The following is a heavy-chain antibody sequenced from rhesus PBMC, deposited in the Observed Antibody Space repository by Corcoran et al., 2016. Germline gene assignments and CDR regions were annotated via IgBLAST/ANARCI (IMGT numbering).Heavy chain of an antibody. V-gene: IGHV4-127*01. D-gene: IGHD6-31*01. CDR3: AIKDSSGRKRGFDY. J-gene: IGHJ4*01. Sequence: QVQLQESGPGLVKPSETLSLTCAVSGYSISSGYGWSWIRPAPGKGREWVGYIGGSSGSTNYNPSLKSRVTISKDTSKNQFSLKLSSVTAADTAVYYCAIKDSSGRKRGFDYWGQGVLVTVSS. CDR1: GYSISSGYG. CDR2: IGGSSGST.